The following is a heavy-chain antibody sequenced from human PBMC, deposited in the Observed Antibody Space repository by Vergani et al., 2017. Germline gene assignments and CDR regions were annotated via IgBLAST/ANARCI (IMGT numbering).Heavy chain of an antibody. CDR3: ARDRRWELGYFDY. CDR1: GGSISSSSYY. D-gene: IGHD1-26*01. CDR2: IYYSGST. Sequence: QLQLQESGPGLVKPSETLSLTCTVSGGSISSSSYYWGWIRQPPGKGLEWIGSIYYSGSTYYNPSLKSRVTISVDTSKNQFSLKLSSVTAADTAVYYCARDRRWELGYFDYWGQGTLVTVSS. V-gene: IGHV4-39*07. J-gene: IGHJ4*02.